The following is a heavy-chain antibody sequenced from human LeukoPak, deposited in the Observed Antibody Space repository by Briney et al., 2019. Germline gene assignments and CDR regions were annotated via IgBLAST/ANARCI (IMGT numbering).Heavy chain of an antibody. Sequence: PGGSLRLSCAASGFIFSYYSMHWVRQAPGKGLEYVSVISPDGRATYYTNSVKGRFTTSRDNSKNTVYLQMDSLRDDDTAVYYCAREQPAGSTDHWSQGTLVTVSS. CDR3: AREQPAGSTDH. J-gene: IGHJ4*02. D-gene: IGHD1-14*01. CDR1: GFIFSYYS. V-gene: IGHV3-64*01. CDR2: ISPDGRAT.